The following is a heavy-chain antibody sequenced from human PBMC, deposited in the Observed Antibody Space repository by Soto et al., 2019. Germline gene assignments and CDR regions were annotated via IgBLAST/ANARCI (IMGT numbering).Heavy chain of an antibody. J-gene: IGHJ3*01. V-gene: IGHV4-59*01. CDR1: GGSISSYY. Sequence: QVQLQESGPGLVKPSETLSLTCTVSGGSISSYYWSWIRQPPGKGLEWIGYFYYGGSTNYNPSLKSRVTISIDTSKNQFSLILFSVTAADTAVYYCAGGFSSVVFDVWGQGTMVTVSS. CDR3: AGGFSSVVFDV. D-gene: IGHD6-19*01. CDR2: FYYGGST.